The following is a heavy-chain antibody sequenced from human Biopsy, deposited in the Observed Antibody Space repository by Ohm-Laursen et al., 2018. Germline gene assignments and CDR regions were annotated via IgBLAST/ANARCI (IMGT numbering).Heavy chain of an antibody. CDR1: GYSFTTYD. CDR2: MIPDSGKT. CDR3: ARGSPRRVSIFEASIYWFDT. V-gene: IGHV1-8*01. D-gene: IGHD6-6*01. Sequence: ASVKVSCNASGYSFTTYDVNWVRQARGQGLEWMGWMIPDSGKTGYAQRFQGRVTLTMNTSIGTAYMELSGLRSEDTAVYYCARGSPRRVSIFEASIYWFDTWGQGTLVTVSS. J-gene: IGHJ5*02.